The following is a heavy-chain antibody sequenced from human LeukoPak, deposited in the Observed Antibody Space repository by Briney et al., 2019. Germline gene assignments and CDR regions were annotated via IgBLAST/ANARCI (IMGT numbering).Heavy chain of an antibody. J-gene: IGHJ4*02. V-gene: IGHV3-23*01. D-gene: IGHD2-2*02. CDR3: ARDFCSSTNCYTPQWFDY. CDR2: ISGSGGST. CDR1: GFTFSSYA. Sequence: PGGSLRLSCAASGFTFSSYAMSWVRQAPGKGLEWVSAISGSGGSTYYADSVKGRFTISRDNSKNTLYLQMNSLRAEDTALYYCARDFCSSTNCYTPQWFDYWGPGTLVTVSS.